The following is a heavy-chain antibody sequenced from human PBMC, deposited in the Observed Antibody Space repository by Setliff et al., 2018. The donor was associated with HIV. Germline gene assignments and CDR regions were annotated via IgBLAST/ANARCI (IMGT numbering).Heavy chain of an antibody. CDR3: ARVQVSGTYSIDY. D-gene: IGHD3-10*01. Sequence: SETLSLTCAVSSYSISSGYYWGWIRQPPGKGLEWIGNIYHSGSTYYNPSLKSRVTISVDASKNQFSLKLSSVTAADTAVYYCARVQVSGTYSIDYWGQGTLVTVS. J-gene: IGHJ4*02. CDR2: IYHSGST. V-gene: IGHV4-38-2*01. CDR1: SYSISSGYY.